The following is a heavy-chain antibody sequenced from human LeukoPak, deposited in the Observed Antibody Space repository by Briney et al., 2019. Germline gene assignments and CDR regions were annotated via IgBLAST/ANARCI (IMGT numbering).Heavy chain of an antibody. CDR2: INRSGST. V-gene: IGHV4-34*01. CDR3: ARSYNWKRIGAFDI. Sequence: PSETLSLTCAAYGWSFIGYYWSWIRQPPGKGLEWIGEINRSGSTNYNPSLKSRVTTSVDTYKNQLSLKLSSVTAADTAVYSCARSYNWKRIGAFDIWGQGTMVTVSS. D-gene: IGHD1-20*01. CDR1: GWSFIGYY. J-gene: IGHJ3*02.